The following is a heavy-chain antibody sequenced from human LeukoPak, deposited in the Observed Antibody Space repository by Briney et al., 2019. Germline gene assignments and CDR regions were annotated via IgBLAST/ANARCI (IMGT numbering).Heavy chain of an antibody. CDR3: ARGTYGGYPPFDY. D-gene: IGHD4-17*01. CDR2: IYYSGGT. J-gene: IGHJ4*02. Sequence: SETLSLTCSVSGCSVSSGSYYWSWIRPPPGKGLEWIVYIYYSGGTNYNPSLKSRVTISVDTSKNQFSLKLSSVTAADTAVYYCARGTYGGYPPFDYWGQGTLVTVSS. V-gene: IGHV4-61*01. CDR1: GCSVSSGSYY.